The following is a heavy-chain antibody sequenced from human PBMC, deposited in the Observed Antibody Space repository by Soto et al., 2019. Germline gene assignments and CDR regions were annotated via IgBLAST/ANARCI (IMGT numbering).Heavy chain of an antibody. CDR1: GYTFTSYG. CDR3: APTPRGAVAAPRY. Sequence: ASVEVSCRASGYTFTSYGISWVRQAPGQGLEWMGWISAYNGNTNYAQKLQGRVTMTTDTSTSTAYMEVRSLRSDDTAVYYCAPTPRGAVAAPRYWGQGTLVTVSS. D-gene: IGHD6-19*01. V-gene: IGHV1-18*01. J-gene: IGHJ4*02. CDR2: ISAYNGNT.